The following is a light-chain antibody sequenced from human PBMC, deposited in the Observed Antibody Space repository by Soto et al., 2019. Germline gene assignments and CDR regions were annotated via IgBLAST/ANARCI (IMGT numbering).Light chain of an antibody. V-gene: IGKV3-15*01. J-gene: IGKJ2*01. CDR3: QQYNKWYT. CDR2: GAS. Sequence: EIVMTQSPATLSVSPGERATPSCRASQSVSSKLAWYQQKPGQAPRLLIYGASTRATGIPARFSGSGSGTEFTLTISSLQSEDFAVYYCQQYNKWYTFGQGTKLEIK. CDR1: QSVSSK.